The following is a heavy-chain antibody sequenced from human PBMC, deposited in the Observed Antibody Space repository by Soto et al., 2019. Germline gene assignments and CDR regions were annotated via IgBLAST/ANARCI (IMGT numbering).Heavy chain of an antibody. V-gene: IGHV4-34*01. CDR1: GGSFSGYY. CDR2: INHSGST. J-gene: IGHJ6*02. D-gene: IGHD5-18*01. CDR3: ARGAQLWSYGMDV. Sequence: QVQLQQWGAGLLKPSETLSLTCAVYGGSFSGYYWSWIRQPPGKGLEWIGEINHSGSTNYNPSLKSRVTISVDTSKNQFSLKLCSVTAADTAVYYCARGAQLWSYGMDVWGQGTTVTVSS.